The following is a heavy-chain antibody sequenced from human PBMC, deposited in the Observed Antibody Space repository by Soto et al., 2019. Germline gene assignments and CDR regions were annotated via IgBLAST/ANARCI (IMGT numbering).Heavy chain of an antibody. CDR3: ASHPNLVAPKFFGY. V-gene: IGHV4-39*01. Sequence: QLQLQESGPGLVKPSETLSLTCTVSGGSISSSSYYWGWIRQPPGKGLEWIGSIYYRGSTYYNPSLMSRVTISVDTSKNQFSLKLSSVTAAETSVYYCASHPNLVAPKFFGYWGQGTLVTVSS. J-gene: IGHJ4*02. D-gene: IGHD3-3*01. CDR2: IYYRGST. CDR1: GGSISSSSYY.